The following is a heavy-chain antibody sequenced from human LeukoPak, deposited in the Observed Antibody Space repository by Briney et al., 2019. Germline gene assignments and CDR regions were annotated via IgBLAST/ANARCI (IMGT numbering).Heavy chain of an antibody. D-gene: IGHD1-14*01. V-gene: IGHV4-34*01. CDR2: INHSGST. J-gene: IGHJ6*03. Sequence: GSLRLSCAASGFTFSSYGMSWVRQPPGKGLEWIGEINHSGSTNYNPSLKSRVTISVDTSKNQFSLKLSSVTAADAAVYYCARIPGPRYYYYYYMDVWGKGTTVTVSS. CDR1: GFTFSSYG. CDR3: ARIPGPRYYYYYYMDV.